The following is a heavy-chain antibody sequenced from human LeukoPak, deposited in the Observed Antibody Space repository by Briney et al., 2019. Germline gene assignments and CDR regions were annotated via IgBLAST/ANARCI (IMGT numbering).Heavy chain of an antibody. D-gene: IGHD6-13*01. J-gene: IGHJ4*02. CDR1: GGSISSGGYY. Sequence: SETLSLTCTVSGGSISSGGYYWSWIRQHPGKGLEWIGYIYYSGSTYYNPSLKSRVTISVDTSKNQFSLKLSSVTAADTAVYYCARDSIAAADDPYYFDYWGQGTLVTVSS. CDR3: ARDSIAAADDPYYFDY. CDR2: IYYSGST. V-gene: IGHV4-31*03.